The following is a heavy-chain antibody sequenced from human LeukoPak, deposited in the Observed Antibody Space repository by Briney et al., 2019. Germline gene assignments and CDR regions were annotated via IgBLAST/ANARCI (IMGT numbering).Heavy chain of an antibody. Sequence: GGSLRLSCAASGFAFSDYYMTWIRQAPGKGLEWVSYISSGSSYTNYGDAVKGRFTISRDNAKNSLYLQMNSLRAEDTAVYYCARDSGIYDSSGYYGLSYYGMDVWGQGTTVTVSS. CDR3: ARDSGIYDSSGYYGLSYYGMDV. J-gene: IGHJ6*02. D-gene: IGHD3-22*01. CDR1: GFAFSDYY. V-gene: IGHV3-11*05. CDR2: ISSGSSYT.